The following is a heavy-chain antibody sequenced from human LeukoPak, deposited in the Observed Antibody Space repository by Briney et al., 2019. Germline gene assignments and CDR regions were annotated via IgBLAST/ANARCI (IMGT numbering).Heavy chain of an antibody. CDR1: GFTFGDYS. D-gene: IGHD3-3*01. CDR2: IRSKAHGGTT. Sequence: PGRSLRLSCTGSGFTFGDYSMNWVRQAPGKGLEWVAFIRSKAHGGTTEYAASVKGRFTVSRDDSRSVAYLQMNNLRTEDTAVYYCARDQVYYDFWSAYWGQGTLVTVSS. J-gene: IGHJ4*02. CDR3: ARDQVYYDFWSAY. V-gene: IGHV3-49*04.